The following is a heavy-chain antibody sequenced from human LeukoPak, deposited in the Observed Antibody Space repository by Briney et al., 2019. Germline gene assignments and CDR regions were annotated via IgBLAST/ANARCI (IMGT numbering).Heavy chain of an antibody. D-gene: IGHD3-22*01. Sequence: GASVKVSCKTSGYSFTGHYMHWVRQAPGQGLEWMGWMNPNSGNTGYAQKFQGRVTITRNTSISTAYMELSSLRSEDTAVYYCASDYDSSGYLVGWGQGTLVTVSS. CDR1: GYSFTGHY. CDR3: ASDYDSSGYLVG. V-gene: IGHV1-8*03. CDR2: MNPNSGNT. J-gene: IGHJ4*02.